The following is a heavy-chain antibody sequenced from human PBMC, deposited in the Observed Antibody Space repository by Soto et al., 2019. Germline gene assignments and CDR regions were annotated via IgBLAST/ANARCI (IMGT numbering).Heavy chain of an antibody. V-gene: IGHV3-30*18. Sequence: QVQLVESGGGVVQPGRSLRLSCAASGIIFHTYGMHWVRQAPGKGLEWVAVISHDGSTIYYADSVKGRFTISRDNSKNTLFLPMRGLRAEDTAVYCCAKPVQENGYPYDIWYFDLWGRGTLVTVSS. D-gene: IGHD3-9*01. CDR3: AKPVQENGYPYDIWYFDL. CDR2: ISHDGSTI. CDR1: GIIFHTYG. J-gene: IGHJ2*01.